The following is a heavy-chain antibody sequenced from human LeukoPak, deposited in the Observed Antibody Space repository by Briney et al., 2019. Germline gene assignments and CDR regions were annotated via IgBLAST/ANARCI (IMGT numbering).Heavy chain of an antibody. Sequence: GRSLRLSCAASGFTFSSYGMHWVRQAPGKGLEWVAVIWYDGSNKYYADSVKGRFTISRDNSKNTLYQQMNSLRAEDTAVYYCAKDLGGGYGIFDYWGQGTLVTVSS. CDR2: IWYDGSNK. J-gene: IGHJ4*02. D-gene: IGHD5-12*01. V-gene: IGHV3-33*06. CDR3: AKDLGGGYGIFDY. CDR1: GFTFSSYG.